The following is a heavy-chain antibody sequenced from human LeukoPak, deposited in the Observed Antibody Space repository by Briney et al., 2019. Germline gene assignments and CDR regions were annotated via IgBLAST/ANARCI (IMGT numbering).Heavy chain of an antibody. CDR1: GFTFSTYA. V-gene: IGHV3-23*01. D-gene: IGHD1-26*01. CDR2: MLDSGGTI. J-gene: IGHJ4*02. CDR3: ARDLGVFVGAEDY. Sequence: GGSLRLSCAASGFTFSTYAMSWVRQAPGKGLEWVSTMLDSGGTIHYADSVKGRFTISRDNSKNTLYLQMNSLRAEDTAAYYCARDLGVFVGAEDYWCQGTLVTVSS.